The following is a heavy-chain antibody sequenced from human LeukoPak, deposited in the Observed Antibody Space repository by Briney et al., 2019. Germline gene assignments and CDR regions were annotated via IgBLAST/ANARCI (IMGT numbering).Heavy chain of an antibody. J-gene: IGHJ3*02. Sequence: SETLSLTCTVSGGSISSGSYYWSWIRQPAGKGLEWIGRIYTSGSTNYNPSLKSRVTISVDTSKNQFSLKLSSVTAADTAVYYCARRVEIVYYGNPTYAFDIWGQGTMVTVSS. CDR2: IYTSGST. CDR1: GGSISSGSYY. CDR3: ARRVEIVYYGNPTYAFDI. D-gene: IGHD4-11*01. V-gene: IGHV4-61*02.